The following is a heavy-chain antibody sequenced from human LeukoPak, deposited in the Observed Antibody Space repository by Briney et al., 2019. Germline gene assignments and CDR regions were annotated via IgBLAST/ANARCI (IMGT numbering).Heavy chain of an antibody. CDR3: ARDRGGYHVDY. CDR1: GGSLSSGDSY. J-gene: IGHJ4*02. V-gene: IGHV4-30-4*08. D-gene: IGHD5-24*01. CDR2: IYYSGST. Sequence: PSQTLSLTCTVSGGSLSSGDSYWSWIRQPPGKGLEWIGYIYYSGSTYYNPSLKSRVTISLDMSKNQFSLKLSSVTAADAAVYFCARDRGGYHVDYWGQGTLVTVSS.